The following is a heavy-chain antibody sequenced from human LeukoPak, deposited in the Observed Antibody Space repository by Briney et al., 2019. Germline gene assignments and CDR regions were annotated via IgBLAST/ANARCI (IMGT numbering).Heavy chain of an antibody. CDR1: GFTFSDYY. Sequence: GGSLRLSCAASGFTFSDYYMSWIRLAPGKGLEWVSYISSSGSTIYYADSVKGRFTISRDNAKNSLYLQMNSLRAEDTAVYYCARVILEWELRSDAFDIWGQGTMVTVSS. CDR3: ARVILEWELRSDAFDI. J-gene: IGHJ3*02. CDR2: ISSSGSTI. V-gene: IGHV3-11*01. D-gene: IGHD1-26*01.